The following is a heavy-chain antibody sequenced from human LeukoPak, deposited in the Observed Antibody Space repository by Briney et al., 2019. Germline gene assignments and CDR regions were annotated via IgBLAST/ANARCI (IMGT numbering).Heavy chain of an antibody. CDR2: IYYSGST. V-gene: IGHV4-61*01. CDR1: GYSISNGYY. Sequence: SETLSLTCTVSGYSISNGYYWGWIRQPPGKGLEWIGYIYYSGSTKYNPSLKSRVTISVDTSKNQFSLRLSSVTAADTAVYYCARDWGVSARPGYMDVWGKGTTVTVSS. CDR3: ARDWGVSARPGYMDV. J-gene: IGHJ6*03. D-gene: IGHD6-6*01.